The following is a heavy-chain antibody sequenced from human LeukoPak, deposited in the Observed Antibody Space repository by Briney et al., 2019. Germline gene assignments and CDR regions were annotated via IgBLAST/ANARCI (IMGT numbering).Heavy chain of an antibody. V-gene: IGHV3-11*04. CDR3: GRLKGYGYYMDV. Sequence: PGGSLRLSCAASGFTLGDYYMGWIRQAPGKGLEWVSSISSAAFSTYYADSVKGRFTISRDNANNSMSLQMNSLRAEDTAVYYCGRLKGYGYYMDVWAKGTTVTVSS. D-gene: IGHD2-15*01. J-gene: IGHJ6*03. CDR1: GFTLGDYY. CDR2: ISSAAFST.